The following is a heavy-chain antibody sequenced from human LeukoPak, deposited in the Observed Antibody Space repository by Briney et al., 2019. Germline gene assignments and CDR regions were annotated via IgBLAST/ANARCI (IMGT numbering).Heavy chain of an antibody. J-gene: IGHJ3*02. D-gene: IGHD3-10*01. Sequence: GGSLRLSCAASGFTFSNAWMSWVRQAPGKGLEWVGRIKSKTDSETTDYAAPVKGRFTLTRDDSKNTVYLQMNSLKTEDTAVYYCTCSMVRGVIITGGHGFDIWGQGTMVTVFS. CDR2: IKSKTDSETT. CDR1: GFTFSNAW. V-gene: IGHV3-15*01. CDR3: TCSMVRGVIITGGHGFDI.